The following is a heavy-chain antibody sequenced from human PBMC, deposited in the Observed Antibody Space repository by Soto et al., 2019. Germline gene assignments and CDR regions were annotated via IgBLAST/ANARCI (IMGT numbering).Heavy chain of an antibody. CDR2: ISYDGSNK. Sequence: GSLRLAGAASGFTFSSYAMHWVRQAPGKGLEWVAVISYDGSNKYYADSVKGRFTISRDNSKNTLYLQMNSLRAEDTAVYYCAGQYYDFGSDAFDIWGQGTMVTVSS. D-gene: IGHD3-3*01. CDR3: AGQYYDFGSDAFDI. V-gene: IGHV3-30-3*01. CDR1: GFTFSSYA. J-gene: IGHJ3*02.